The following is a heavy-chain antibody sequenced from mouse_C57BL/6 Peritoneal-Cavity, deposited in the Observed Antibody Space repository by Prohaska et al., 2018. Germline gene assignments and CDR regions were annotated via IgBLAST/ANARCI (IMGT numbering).Heavy chain of an antibody. D-gene: IGHD1-1*01. Sequence: VPRYADDLKGRFSFSFETSASTAYLQINNLKNEDTATYFCARSGSRGFDYWGQGTTLTVSS. CDR3: ARSGSRGFDY. J-gene: IGHJ2*01. CDR2: VP. V-gene: IGHV9-3*01.